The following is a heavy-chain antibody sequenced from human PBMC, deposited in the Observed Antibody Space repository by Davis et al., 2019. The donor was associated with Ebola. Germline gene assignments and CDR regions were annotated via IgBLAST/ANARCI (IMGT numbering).Heavy chain of an antibody. CDR3: ASAHKWELFGRYGMDV. CDR1: GLTFSSYA. V-gene: IGHV3-23*01. Sequence: GGSLRLSCAASGLTFSSYAMSWVRQAPGKGLEWVSGISGSGGSTYYADSVKGRFTISRDNSKNTLYLQMNSLGAEDTAVYYCASAHKWELFGRYGMDVWGQGTTVTVSS. D-gene: IGHD1-26*01. CDR2: ISGSGGST. J-gene: IGHJ6*02.